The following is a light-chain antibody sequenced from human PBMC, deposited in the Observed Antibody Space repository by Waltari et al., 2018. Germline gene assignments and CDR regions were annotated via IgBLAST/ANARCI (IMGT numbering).Light chain of an antibody. CDR2: EVS. J-gene: IGLJ3*02. Sequence: QYVLIQPASVSGSPGQSITISCIGTRSDIADYTYFSWYQHHSGKAPNLIIYEVSKRPSGVSDRFSGSKSANTASLTISGLQSDDEADYYCSSYTASSSLGVFGGGTKLTV. CDR1: RSDIADYTY. V-gene: IGLV2-14*01. CDR3: SSYTASSSLGV.